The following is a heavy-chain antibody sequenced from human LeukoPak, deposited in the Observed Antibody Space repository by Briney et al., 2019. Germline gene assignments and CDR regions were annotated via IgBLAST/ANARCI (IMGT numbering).Heavy chain of an antibody. CDR1: GFTFSSYA. CDR2: ISSNGGRT. J-gene: IGHJ6*02. CDR3: ARSTTGGYGMDV. Sequence: GGSLRLSCAASGFTFSSYAMSWVRQAPGKGLEWVSAISSNGGRTYYADSVKGRFTISRDTPKNALYLQMGSLRSEDMAVYYCARSTTGGYGMDVWGQGTTVTVS. V-gene: IGHV3-64*02. D-gene: IGHD4-17*01.